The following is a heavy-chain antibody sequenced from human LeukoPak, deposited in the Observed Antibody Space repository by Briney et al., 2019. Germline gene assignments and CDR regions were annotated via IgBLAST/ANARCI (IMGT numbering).Heavy chain of an antibody. CDR3: ARDASHRYYYYMDV. J-gene: IGHJ6*03. CDR2: IYYSGST. V-gene: IGHV4-59*01. CDR1: GGSISSYY. Sequence: PSETLSLTCTVSGGSISSYYWSWIRQPPGKGLEWIGYIYYSGSTNYNPSLKSRVTISVDTSKNQFSLKLSSVTAADTAVYYCARDASHRYYYYMDVWGKGTTVTVSS.